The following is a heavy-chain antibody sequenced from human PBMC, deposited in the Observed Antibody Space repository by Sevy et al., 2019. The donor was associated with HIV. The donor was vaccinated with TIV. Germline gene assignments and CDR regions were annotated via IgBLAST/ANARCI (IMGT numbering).Heavy chain of an antibody. D-gene: IGHD2-15*01. Sequence: SETLSLTCAVYGGSFSGYYWSWIRQPPGKGLEWIGEINHSGGTNYDPSLKSRVTISVDTSKNQFSLKLNSVTAADTAVYYCARHCTGSSCSHAFDIWGQGTMVTVSS. J-gene: IGHJ3*02. V-gene: IGHV4-34*01. CDR1: GGSFSGYY. CDR2: INHSGGT. CDR3: ARHCTGSSCSHAFDI.